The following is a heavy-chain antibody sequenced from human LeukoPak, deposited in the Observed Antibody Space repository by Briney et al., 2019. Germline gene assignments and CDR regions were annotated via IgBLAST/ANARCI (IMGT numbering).Heavy chain of an antibody. D-gene: IGHD6-6*01. CDR1: GYTFTGYY. V-gene: IGHV1-69*05. Sequence: GASVKVSCKASGYTFTGYYMHWVRQAPGQGLEWMGGIIPIFGTANYAQKFQGRVTITTDESTSTAYMELSSLRSEDTAVYYCASGGLAYSSSYYFDYWGQGTLVTVSS. CDR2: IIPIFGTA. CDR3: ASGGLAYSSSYYFDY. J-gene: IGHJ4*02.